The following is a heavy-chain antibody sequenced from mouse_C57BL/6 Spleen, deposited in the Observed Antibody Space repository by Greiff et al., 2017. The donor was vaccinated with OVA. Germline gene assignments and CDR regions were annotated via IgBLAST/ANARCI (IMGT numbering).Heavy chain of an antibody. CDR1: GFNIKNTY. J-gene: IGHJ4*01. D-gene: IGHD2-3*01. V-gene: IGHV14-3*01. Sequence: DVKLVESVAELVRPGASVKLSCTASGFNIKNTYMHWVKQRPEQGLEWIGRIDPANGNTKYAPKFQGKATITADTSSNTAYLQLSSLTSEDTAIYYCASIYDGYYRYAMDYWGQGTSVTVSS. CDR2: IDPANGNT. CDR3: ASIYDGYYRYAMDY.